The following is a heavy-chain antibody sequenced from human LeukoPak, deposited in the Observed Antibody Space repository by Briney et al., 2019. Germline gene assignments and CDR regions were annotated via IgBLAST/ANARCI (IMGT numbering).Heavy chain of an antibody. Sequence: PGRSLRLSCAASGFTFSSYAMSWVRQAPGKGLEWVSAISGSGGSTYYADSVKGRFTISRDNSKNTLYLQMNSLRAEDTAVYYCAKHVASSWFNWFDPWGQGTLVTVSS. V-gene: IGHV3-23*01. D-gene: IGHD6-13*01. J-gene: IGHJ5*02. CDR1: GFTFSSYA. CDR2: ISGSGGST. CDR3: AKHVASSWFNWFDP.